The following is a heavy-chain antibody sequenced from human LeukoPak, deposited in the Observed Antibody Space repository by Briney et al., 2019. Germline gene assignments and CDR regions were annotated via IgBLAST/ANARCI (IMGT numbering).Heavy chain of an antibody. V-gene: IGHV3-74*01. Sequence: GSLRLSCAASGATFSSYWMHWVRQAPGKGLLWVSHINSDGSSTTYADSVKGRFTISRDNAKNTLYLQMNSLRAEDTAVYYCARGGRGSSTAGLFDYWGQGTLVTVSS. D-gene: IGHD6-13*01. CDR3: ARGGRGSSTAGLFDY. CDR2: INSDGSST. J-gene: IGHJ4*02. CDR1: GATFSSYW.